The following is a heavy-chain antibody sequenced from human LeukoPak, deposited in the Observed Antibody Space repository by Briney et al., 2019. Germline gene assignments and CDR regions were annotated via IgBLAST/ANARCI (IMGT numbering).Heavy chain of an antibody. J-gene: IGHJ4*02. Sequence: GGSLGLSRAASGFTFSSYAMSWVRQAPGKGLEWVSAISGSGGSTYYADSVKGRFTISRDNSKNTLYLQMNSLRAEDTAVYYCAKDQYILTGNFDYWGQGTLVTVSS. CDR1: GFTFSSYA. CDR2: ISGSGGST. V-gene: IGHV3-23*01. D-gene: IGHD3-9*01. CDR3: AKDQYILTGNFDY.